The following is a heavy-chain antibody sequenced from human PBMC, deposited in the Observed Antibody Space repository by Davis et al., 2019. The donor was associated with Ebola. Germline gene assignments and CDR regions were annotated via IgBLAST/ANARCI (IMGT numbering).Heavy chain of an antibody. CDR1: GYTFTSYD. CDR3: AIGNSSGWYMFYYYYGMDV. CDR2: MNPNSGNT. V-gene: IGHV1-8*01. J-gene: IGHJ6*02. D-gene: IGHD6-19*01. Sequence: ASVKVSCKASGYTFTSYDINWVRQATGQGLEWMGWMNPNSGNTGYAQKFQGRVTMTRNTSISTAYMELSSLRSEDTAVYYCAIGNSSGWYMFYYYYGMDVWGQGTTVTVSS.